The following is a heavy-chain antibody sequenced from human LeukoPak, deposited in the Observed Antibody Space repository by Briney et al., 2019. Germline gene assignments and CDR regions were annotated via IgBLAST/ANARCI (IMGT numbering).Heavy chain of an antibody. V-gene: IGHV4-30-2*01. J-gene: IGHJ4*02. D-gene: IGHD2-2*01. CDR3: ARFLTVPVPFFDY. CDR1: GGSISSGGYY. CDR2: IYHSGST. Sequence: SQTLSLTCTVSGGSISSGGYYWSWIRQPPGKGLEWIGYIYHSGSTYYNPSLKSRVTISVDTSKNQFSLKLSSVTAADTAVYYCARFLTVPVPFFDYWGQGTLVTVSS.